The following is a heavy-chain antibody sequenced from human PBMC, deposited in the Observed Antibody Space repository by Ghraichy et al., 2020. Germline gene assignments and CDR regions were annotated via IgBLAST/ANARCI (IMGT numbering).Heavy chain of an antibody. CDR1: GFTFSSYA. J-gene: IGHJ5*02. Sequence: GGSLRLSCAASGFTFSSYAMSWVRQAPGKGLEWVSAISGSGGSTYYADSVKGRFTISRDNSKNTLYLQMNSLRAEDTAVYYCAKRGSAYSSSWYVWFDPWGQGTLVTVSS. CDR3: AKRGSAYSSSWYVWFDP. V-gene: IGHV3-23*01. D-gene: IGHD6-13*01. CDR2: ISGSGGST.